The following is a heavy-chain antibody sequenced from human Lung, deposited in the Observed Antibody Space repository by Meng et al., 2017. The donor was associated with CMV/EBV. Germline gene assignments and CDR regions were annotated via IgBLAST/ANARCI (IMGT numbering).Heavy chain of an antibody. CDR1: GDSIPNHNW. D-gene: IGHD3-10*01. V-gene: IGHV4-4*02. CDR2: IPHRGSS. CDR3: LRRSGGSV. Sequence: QVQLRESGPAPVKPSETLSLTCAVSGDSIPNHNWWAWVRQPPGKGLEWIGEIPHRGSSAYNPSLKSRVSMSIDKSKNQFSLKLTSVTAADTAVYHCLRRSGGSVWGQGTLVTVSS. J-gene: IGHJ1*01.